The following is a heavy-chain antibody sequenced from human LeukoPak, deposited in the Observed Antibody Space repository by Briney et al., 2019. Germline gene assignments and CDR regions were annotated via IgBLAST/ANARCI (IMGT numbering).Heavy chain of an antibody. J-gene: IGHJ4*02. D-gene: IGHD5-24*01. V-gene: IGHV3-66*01. CDR3: ARGCQRWLQELDY. CDR1: GFSFNIYA. Sequence: GGSLRLSCAASGFSFNIYAMSWVRQAPGKGLEWVSVIYSGGSTYYADSVKGRFTISRDNSKNTLYLQMNSLRAEDTAVYYCARGCQRWLQELDYWGQGTLVTVSS. CDR2: IYSGGST.